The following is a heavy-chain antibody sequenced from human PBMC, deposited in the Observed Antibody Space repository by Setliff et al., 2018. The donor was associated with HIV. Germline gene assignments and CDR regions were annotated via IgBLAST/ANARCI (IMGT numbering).Heavy chain of an antibody. CDR2: IYISGSA. V-gene: IGHV4-61*02. J-gene: IGHJ4*02. D-gene: IGHD3-10*01. Sequence: SETLSLTCTVSGDSINSGSYHWNWLRQPAGKGLEWIGRIYISGSANYNPSLKSRVTISVDTSKNQFSLKLSSVTAADTAVYYCARVGYHGSGRYSFDYWGQGTLVTVSS. CDR3: ARVGYHGSGRYSFDY. CDR1: GDSINSGSYH.